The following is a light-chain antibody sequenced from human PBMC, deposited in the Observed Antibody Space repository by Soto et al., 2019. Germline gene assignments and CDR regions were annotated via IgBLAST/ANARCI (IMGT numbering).Light chain of an antibody. CDR2: GAS. J-gene: IGKJ3*01. Sequence: EIVMTQSPATLSVSPGERATLSCRASQSVSSKFAWYQQKPGQAPRLLIYGASTRATGIPARFSGSGSGTEFSLTLSSLQSEDFAVYYCQQYNKWPPSFTFGPGTKVDI. CDR3: QQYNKWPPSFT. CDR1: QSVSSK. V-gene: IGKV3-15*01.